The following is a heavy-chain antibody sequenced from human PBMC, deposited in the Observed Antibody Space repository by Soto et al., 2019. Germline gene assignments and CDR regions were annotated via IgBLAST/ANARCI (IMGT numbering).Heavy chain of an antibody. V-gene: IGHV1-69*13. D-gene: IGHD3-22*01. CDR2: IIPIFGTA. J-gene: IGHJ4*02. CDR3: ARGYYYDSSGYYYVGYYFDY. Sequence: ASVKVSCKASGGTFSSYAISWVRQAPGQGLEWMGGIIPIFGTANYAQKFQGRVTITADESTSTAYMELSSLRSEDTAVYYCARGYYYDSSGYYYVGYYFDYWGQGTLVTVSS. CDR1: GGTFSSYA.